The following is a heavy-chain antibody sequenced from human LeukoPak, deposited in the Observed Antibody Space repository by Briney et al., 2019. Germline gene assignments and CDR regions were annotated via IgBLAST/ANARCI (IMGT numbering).Heavy chain of an antibody. J-gene: IGHJ5*02. CDR3: AKDPSPYYYDSRGSWFDP. D-gene: IGHD3-22*01. CDR1: GFTFDDYA. Sequence: PGGSLRLSCAASGFTFDDYAMPWVRQAPGKGLEWVSGISWNSGSIGYADSVKGRFTISRDNAKNSLYLQMNSLRAEDTALYYCAKDPSPYYYDSRGSWFDPWGQGTLVTVSS. CDR2: ISWNSGSI. V-gene: IGHV3-9*01.